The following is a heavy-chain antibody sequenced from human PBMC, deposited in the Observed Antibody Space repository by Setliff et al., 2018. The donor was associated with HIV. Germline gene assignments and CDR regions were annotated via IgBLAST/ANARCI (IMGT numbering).Heavy chain of an antibody. V-gene: IGHV4-39*07. CDR1: GGSISSSSYY. CDR2: IYYSGST. CDR3: ARKGYCSSTSCPTPFDY. Sequence: SETLSLTCTVSGGSISSSSYYWGWIRQPPGKGLEWIGRIYYSGSTYYDPSLKSRVTISVDTSKNQFSLNLSSVTAADTAVYYCARKGYCSSTSCPTPFDYWGQGTLVTVSS. D-gene: IGHD2-2*01. J-gene: IGHJ4*02.